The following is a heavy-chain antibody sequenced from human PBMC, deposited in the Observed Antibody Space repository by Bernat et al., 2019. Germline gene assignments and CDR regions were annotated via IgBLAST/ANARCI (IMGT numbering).Heavy chain of an antibody. D-gene: IGHD3-3*01. CDR1: GFTFSSYA. Sequence: QVQLVESGGGVVQPGRSLRLSCEVSGFTFSSYAMHWVRQAPGKGLEWVAVISYDGSNKYYADSVKGRFTISRDNSKNTLYLQMNSLRAEDTAVYYCARDIGYYDFWSGYYPLDYWGQGTLVTVSS. CDR2: ISYDGSNK. J-gene: IGHJ4*02. CDR3: ARDIGYYDFWSGYYPLDY. V-gene: IGHV3-30-3*01.